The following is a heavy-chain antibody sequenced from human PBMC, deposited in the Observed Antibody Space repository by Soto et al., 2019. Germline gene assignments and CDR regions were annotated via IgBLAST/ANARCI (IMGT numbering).Heavy chain of an antibody. Sequence: SETLSLTCTVSGASIISTTKYWGWIRQPTGRGLEWIGTISSIGSTYYNPSLEGRVTISVDTSKNQFSLKVTSVTAADTGLYYCARQDHGDYEYFFHXWGQGTLVTVSX. V-gene: IGHV4-39*01. CDR1: GASIISTTKY. CDR2: ISSIGST. CDR3: ARQDHGDYEYFFHX. D-gene: IGHD4-17*01. J-gene: IGHJ4*02.